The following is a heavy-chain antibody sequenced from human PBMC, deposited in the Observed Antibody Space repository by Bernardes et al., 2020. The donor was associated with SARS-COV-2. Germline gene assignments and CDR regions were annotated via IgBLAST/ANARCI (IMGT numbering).Heavy chain of an antibody. CDR3: ARENYSSSWYPNPRYYYYMDV. V-gene: IGHV4-4*07. J-gene: IGHJ6*03. D-gene: IGHD6-13*01. CDR1: GGSISSYY. CDR2: IYTSGST. Sequence: SETLSLTCTVSGGSISSYYWSWIRQPAGKGLEWIGRIYTSGSTNYNPSLKSRVTMSVDTSKNQFSLKLSSVTAADTAVYYCARENYSSSWYPNPRYYYYMDVWGKGTTVTVSS.